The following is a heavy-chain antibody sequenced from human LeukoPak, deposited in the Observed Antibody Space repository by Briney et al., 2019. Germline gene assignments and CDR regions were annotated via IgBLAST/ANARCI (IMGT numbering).Heavy chain of an antibody. CDR2: ISWNSGSI. Sequence: GGSLRLSCAASGFTFDDYAMHWVRQAPGKGLEWVSGISWNSGSIGYADSVKGRFTISRDNAKNSLYLQMNSLRAEDTAVYYCARGDAGVVTANFDYWGQGTLVTVSS. J-gene: IGHJ4*02. CDR1: GFTFDDYA. V-gene: IGHV3-9*01. CDR3: ARGDAGVVTANFDY. D-gene: IGHD2-21*02.